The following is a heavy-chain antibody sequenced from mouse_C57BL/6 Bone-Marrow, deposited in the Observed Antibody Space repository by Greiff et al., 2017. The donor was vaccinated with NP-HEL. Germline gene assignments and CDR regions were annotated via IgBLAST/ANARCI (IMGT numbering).Heavy chain of an antibody. CDR2: IHPNSGST. V-gene: IGHV1-64*01. J-gene: IGHJ3*01. CDR1: GYTFTSYW. Sequence: VQLQQPGAELVKPGASVKLSCKASGYTFTSYWMHWVKQRPGQGLEWIGMIHPNSGSTNYNEKFKSKATLTVDKSSSTAYMQLSSLTSEDTAVYYCARQKVATPFAYWGQGTLVTVSA. CDR3: ARQKVATPFAY. D-gene: IGHD1-1*01.